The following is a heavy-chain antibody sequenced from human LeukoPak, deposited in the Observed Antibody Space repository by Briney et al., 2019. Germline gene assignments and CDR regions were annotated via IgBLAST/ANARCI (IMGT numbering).Heavy chain of an antibody. CDR3: AREYCSSTSCTRRGDWFDP. CDR1: GYTFTGYY. Sequence: ASVTVSCKASGYTFTGYYMHWVRQAPGQGLEWMGWINPNSGGTNYAQKSQGRITMIRDTFISTAYMELSRLRSDDTAVYYCAREYCSSTSCTRRGDWFDPWGQGTLVTVSS. J-gene: IGHJ5*02. V-gene: IGHV1-2*02. CDR2: INPNSGGT. D-gene: IGHD2-2*01.